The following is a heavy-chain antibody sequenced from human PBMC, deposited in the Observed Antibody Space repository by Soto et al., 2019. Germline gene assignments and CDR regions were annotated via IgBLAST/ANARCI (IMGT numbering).Heavy chain of an antibody. CDR3: ARSPAPNYCSGGSCYVGHSDAFDI. D-gene: IGHD2-15*01. CDR1: GFTFSSYG. Sequence: HPGVSLRLSCAASGFTFSSYGMXWVRQAPGKGLEWVAVIWYDGSNKHYADSVKGRFTISRDNSKNTLYMQMNSLRAEDTAVYYCARSPAPNYCSGGSCYVGHSDAFDIWGQGTMVTVSS. CDR2: IWYDGSNK. J-gene: IGHJ3*02. V-gene: IGHV3-33*01.